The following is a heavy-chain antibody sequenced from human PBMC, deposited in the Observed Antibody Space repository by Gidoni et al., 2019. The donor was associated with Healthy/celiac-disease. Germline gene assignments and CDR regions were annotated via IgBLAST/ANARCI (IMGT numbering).Heavy chain of an antibody. Sequence: ATDYAAPVKGRFTISRDDSKNTLYLQMNSLKTEDTAVYYCTTVQVGVVVPAAIRAADDYWGQGTLVTVSS. V-gene: IGHV3-15*01. CDR2: AT. CDR3: TTVQVGVVVPAAIRAADDY. D-gene: IGHD2-2*02. J-gene: IGHJ4*02.